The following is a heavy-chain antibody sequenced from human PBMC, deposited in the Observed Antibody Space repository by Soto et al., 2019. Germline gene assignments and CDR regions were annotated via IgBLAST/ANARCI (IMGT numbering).Heavy chain of an antibody. D-gene: IGHD6-19*01. Sequence: PSETLSLTCAVSGGSISSSNWWSWVRQPPGKGLEWIGEIYHSGSTNYNPSLKSRVTISVDKSKNQFSLNLSSVTAADTAVYYCASVRYSSGWYRDYYYYGMDVWGQGTTVTVSS. CDR1: GGSISSSNW. CDR3: ASVRYSSGWYRDYYYYGMDV. CDR2: IYHSGST. V-gene: IGHV4-4*02. J-gene: IGHJ6*02.